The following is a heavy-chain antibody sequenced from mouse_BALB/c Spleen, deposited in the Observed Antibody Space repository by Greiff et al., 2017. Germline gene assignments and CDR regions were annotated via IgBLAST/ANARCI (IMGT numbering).Heavy chain of an antibody. V-gene: IGHV3-2*02. CDR3: ARIDYYGSSYGYFDV. CDR1: GYSITSDYA. D-gene: IGHD1-1*01. CDR2: ISYSGST. Sequence: ESGPGLVKPSQSLSLTCTVTGYSITSDYAWNWIRQFPGNKLEWMGYISYSGSTSYNPSLKSRISITRDTSKNQFFLQLNSVTTEDTATYYCARIDYYGSSYGYFDVWGAGTTVTVSS. J-gene: IGHJ1*01.